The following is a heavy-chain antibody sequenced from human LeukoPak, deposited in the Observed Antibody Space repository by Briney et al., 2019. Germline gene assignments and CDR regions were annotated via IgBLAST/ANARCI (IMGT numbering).Heavy chain of an antibody. D-gene: IGHD3-10*01. J-gene: IGHJ4*02. CDR1: GVSISSYY. Sequence: PSETLSLTCTVSGVSISSYYWSWIRQAPGKGLEWIGYIYYSGSTTYNPSLKSRVTISVDTSKNQFSLNLSSVTAADTAVYYCARAPPRGSYYRGYFDYWGQGTLVTVSS. V-gene: IGHV4-59*01. CDR2: IYYSGST. CDR3: ARAPPRGSYYRGYFDY.